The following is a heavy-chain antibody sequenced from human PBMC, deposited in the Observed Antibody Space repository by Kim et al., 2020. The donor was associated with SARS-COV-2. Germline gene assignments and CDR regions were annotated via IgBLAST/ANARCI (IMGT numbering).Heavy chain of an antibody. CDR3: ARAKADIVVVVAATINAFDI. J-gene: IGHJ3*02. Sequence: SETLSLTCTVSGGSISSGGYYWSWIRQHPGKGLEWIGYIYYSGSTYYNPSLKSRVTISVDTSKNQFSLKLSSVTAADTAVYYCARAKADIVVVVAATINAFDIWGKGTMVTVSS. D-gene: IGHD2-15*01. V-gene: IGHV4-31*03. CDR1: GGSISSGGYY. CDR2: IYYSGST.